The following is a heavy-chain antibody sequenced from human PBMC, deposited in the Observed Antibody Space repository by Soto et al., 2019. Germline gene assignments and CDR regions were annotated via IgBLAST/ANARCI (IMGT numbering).Heavy chain of an antibody. J-gene: IGHJ3*02. D-gene: IGHD1-26*01. CDR3: ARGGSSDGQVALDI. Sequence: QVQQQPWGAGLLKPSETLSLTCTVYAGSFSHSYWNWIRQSPGTGLEWNGKINNGGSSSYNPSLRGRVSISIDMSKNQFSLTLSSVTAADTAVYYRARGGSSDGQVALDIWGQGTMVPVSS. CDR2: INNGGSS. CDR1: AGSFSHSY. V-gene: IGHV4-34*01.